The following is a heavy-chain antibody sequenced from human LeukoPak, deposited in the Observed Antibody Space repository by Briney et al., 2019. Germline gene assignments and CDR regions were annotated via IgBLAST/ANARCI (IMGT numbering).Heavy chain of an antibody. J-gene: IGHJ5*02. CDR2: ISGSGGTT. V-gene: IGHV3-23*01. CDR1: GFTFSSSA. D-gene: IGHD7-27*01. Sequence: GGSLRLSCAASGFTFSSSAMTWVRQAPGKGLEWVSSISGSGGTTYYADSVKGRFTISRDNSKNRLYLQMSSLRAEETAVYYCAKVGPGATSDWFDPWGQGTLVTVSS. CDR3: AKVGPGATSDWFDP.